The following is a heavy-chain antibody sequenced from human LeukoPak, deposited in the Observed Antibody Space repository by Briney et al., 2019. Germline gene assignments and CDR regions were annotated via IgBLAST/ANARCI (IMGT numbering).Heavy chain of an antibody. Sequence: GASVKVSCKASGYIFTDYHIHWVRQAPGQGLEWMGWINPNSGETNYSQKFQGRVIVTRDTSISTAYMELSRLTSDDTAVYYCARVGTSYCSTRYGRYPVWYFDNWGQGTLVTVSA. J-gene: IGHJ4*02. CDR3: ARVGTSYCSTRYGRYPVWYFDN. CDR1: GYIFTDYH. CDR2: INPNSGET. V-gene: IGHV1-2*02. D-gene: IGHD2-2*01.